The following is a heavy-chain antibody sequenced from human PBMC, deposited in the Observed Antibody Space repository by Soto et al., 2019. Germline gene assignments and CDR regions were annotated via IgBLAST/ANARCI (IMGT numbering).Heavy chain of an antibody. D-gene: IGHD6-13*01. Sequence: SETLSLTCTVSGVSFRSSDYYWGWIRQPPNKGLEWIGSMHYSGSTFYNPSLKSRVTISVDTSKNQFSLKLTSVTAADTAVYYCAKPGYSSNWYWFDPWGQGTLVTVSS. CDR2: MHYSGST. V-gene: IGHV4-39*01. CDR1: GVSFRSSDYY. J-gene: IGHJ5*02. CDR3: AKPGYSSNWYWFDP.